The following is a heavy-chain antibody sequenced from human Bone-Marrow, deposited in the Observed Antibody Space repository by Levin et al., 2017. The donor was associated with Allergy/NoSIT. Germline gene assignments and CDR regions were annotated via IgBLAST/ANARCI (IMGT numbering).Heavy chain of an antibody. CDR1: GGSFSVYY. CDR3: ARGALTGYYSAGTFDY. V-gene: IGHV4-34*01. CDR2: INHSGGT. J-gene: IGHJ4*02. D-gene: IGHD3-9*01. Sequence: ESLKISCAVYGGSFSVYYWTWIRQAPGKGLEWIGEINHSGGTNYNPSLKSRVTIRIDTSKNQFSLRLNSVTAADTAVYYCARGALTGYYSAGTFDYWGQGALVAVSS.